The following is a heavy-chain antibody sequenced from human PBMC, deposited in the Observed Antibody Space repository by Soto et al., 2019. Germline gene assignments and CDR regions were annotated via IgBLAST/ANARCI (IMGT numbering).Heavy chain of an antibody. Sequence: DVQLLESGGDLVQPGESLRLSCVASGFTFSSYAMNWVRQAPGRGLEWVSTISGSGGSIYYADFVKGRFAISRDNSKNTLFLQMSSLRVEDTAIYYCVKGISYGYGFVDYWGQGTVVTVSS. CDR1: GFTFSSYA. D-gene: IGHD5-18*01. V-gene: IGHV3-23*01. CDR2: ISGSGGSI. J-gene: IGHJ4*02. CDR3: VKGISYGYGFVDY.